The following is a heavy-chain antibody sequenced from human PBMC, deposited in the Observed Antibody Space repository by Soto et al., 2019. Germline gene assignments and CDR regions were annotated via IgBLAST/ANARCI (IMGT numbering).Heavy chain of an antibody. CDR1: GGSISPYS. Sequence: SETLSLTCTISGGSISPYSWTWIRQSPGKGLEWIGYVSHSGRTFYTPSLKSRLTMSLDTSRSQFSLRLRAVSAAGTAVYYCARLLGGYDDYGGWFAPWGQGTLVTV. D-gene: IGHD4-17*01. CDR3: ARLLGGYDDYGGWFAP. J-gene: IGHJ5*02. CDR2: VSHSGRT. V-gene: IGHV4-59*01.